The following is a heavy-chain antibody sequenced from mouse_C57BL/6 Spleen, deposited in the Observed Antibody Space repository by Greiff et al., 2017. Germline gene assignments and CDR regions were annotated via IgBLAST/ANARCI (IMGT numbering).Heavy chain of an antibody. CDR1: GYTFTDYE. CDR2: IEPETGGT. CDR3: TRKAYYSNFYWYFDV. V-gene: IGHV1-15*01. D-gene: IGHD2-5*01. Sequence: QVQLQQSGAELVRPGASVTLSCKASGYTFTDYEMHWVKQTPVHGLEWIGAIEPETGGTAYNQKFKGKAILTADKSSSTAYMELRSLTSEDSAVYYCTRKAYYSNFYWYFDVWGTGTTVTVSS. J-gene: IGHJ1*03.